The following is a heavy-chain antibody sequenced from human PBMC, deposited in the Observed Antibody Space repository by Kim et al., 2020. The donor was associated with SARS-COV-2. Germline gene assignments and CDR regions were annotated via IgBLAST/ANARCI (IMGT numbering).Heavy chain of an antibody. D-gene: IGHD6-6*01. Sequence: VKGRFTISRDNAKNSLYLQMNSLRAEDTAVYYCARARGQLVHDSEYYFDYWGQGTLVTVSS. J-gene: IGHJ4*02. V-gene: IGHV3-11*06. CDR3: ARARGQLVHDSEYYFDY.